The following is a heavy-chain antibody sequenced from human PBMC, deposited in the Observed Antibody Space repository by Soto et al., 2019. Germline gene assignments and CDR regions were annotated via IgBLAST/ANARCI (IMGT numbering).Heavy chain of an antibody. J-gene: IGHJ5*02. Sequence: GASVKVSCKASGFTFTSSAVQWVRQARGQGLEWMGGIIPIFGTANYAQKFQGRVTITADESTSTAYMELSSLRSEDTAVYYCARSDVRGYCSSTSCLYIWFDPWGQGTLVTVSS. V-gene: IGHV1-69*13. CDR2: IIPIFGTA. CDR1: GFTFTSSA. D-gene: IGHD2-2*01. CDR3: ARSDVRGYCSSTSCLYIWFDP.